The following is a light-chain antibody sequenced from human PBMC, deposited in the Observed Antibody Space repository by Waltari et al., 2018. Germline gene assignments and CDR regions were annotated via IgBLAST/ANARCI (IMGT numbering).Light chain of an antibody. Sequence: EIMLTQSPGTLSLSPGERATLSCRASQSISRCLAWYQHKPGQAPRLLIYDASSRATGIPDMFSGSGSGTDFSLTISRLGPEDFAVYYCQKYGSLPATFGQGTKVEIK. J-gene: IGKJ1*01. CDR3: QKYGSLPAT. V-gene: IGKV3-20*01. CDR2: DAS. CDR1: QSISRC.